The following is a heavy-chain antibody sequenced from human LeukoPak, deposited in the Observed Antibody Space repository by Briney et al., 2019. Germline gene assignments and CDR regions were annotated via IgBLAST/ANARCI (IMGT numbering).Heavy chain of an antibody. J-gene: IGHJ4*02. Sequence: GGSLRLSCAASGFTFSSYWMHWVRHAPGKGLVWVSRINSDGSSTNYADSVKGRFTISRDNAKNTLYLQMNSLRAEDTAVYYCGRGRIAVAGFDYWGQGTLVTVSS. D-gene: IGHD6-19*01. V-gene: IGHV3-74*01. CDR1: GFTFSSYW. CDR2: INSDGSST. CDR3: GRGRIAVAGFDY.